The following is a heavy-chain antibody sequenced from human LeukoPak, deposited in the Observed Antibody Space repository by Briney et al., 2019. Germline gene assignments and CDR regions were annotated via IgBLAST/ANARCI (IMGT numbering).Heavy chain of an antibody. D-gene: IGHD6-13*01. Sequence: GGSLRLSCAASGFTFSSYSMNWVRQAPGKGLEWVSSISSSSSYIYYADSVKGRFTISRDNAKNSLYLQMNSLRAEDTALYYCAKGVYSSSWYGFDYWGQGTLVTVSS. CDR3: AKGVYSSSWYGFDY. V-gene: IGHV3-21*04. CDR1: GFTFSSYS. J-gene: IGHJ4*02. CDR2: ISSSSSYI.